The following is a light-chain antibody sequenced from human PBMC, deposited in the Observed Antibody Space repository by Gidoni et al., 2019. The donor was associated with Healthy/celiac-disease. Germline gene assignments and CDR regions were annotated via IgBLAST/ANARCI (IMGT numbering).Light chain of an antibody. J-gene: IGKJ1*01. CDR1: QSVSSSY. CDR3: QQYGSSQT. Sequence: DIVLTPSPGTLSLSPGERATLSCRASQSVSSSYLAWYQQKPGQAPRLLIYGASSRATGIPDRFSSSGSGTDFTLTISRLEPEDFAVYYCQQYGSSQTFXQXTKVEIK. CDR2: GAS. V-gene: IGKV3-20*01.